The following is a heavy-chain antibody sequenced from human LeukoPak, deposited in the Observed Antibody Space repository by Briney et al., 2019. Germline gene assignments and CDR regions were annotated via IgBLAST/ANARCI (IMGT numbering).Heavy chain of an antibody. V-gene: IGHV3-48*04. CDR3: AKNGDRGAYCTGGTCYPYFYYYMDV. CDR2: ISSSGRTI. CDR1: GFTFSSYS. D-gene: IGHD2-15*01. Sequence: GGSLRLSCAASGFTFSSYSMNWVRQAPGKGLEWVSYISSSGRTIYYEDSVKGRFSISRDNAKNSLYLQMNSLRAEDTAIYYCAKNGDRGAYCTGGTCYPYFYYYMDVWGKGTTVTI. J-gene: IGHJ6*03.